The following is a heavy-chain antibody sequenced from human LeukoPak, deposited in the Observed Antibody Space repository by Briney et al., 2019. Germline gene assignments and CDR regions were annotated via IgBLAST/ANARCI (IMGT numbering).Heavy chain of an antibody. J-gene: IGHJ3*02. CDR3: ARDENDILTGYRQYAFDI. D-gene: IGHD3-9*01. V-gene: IGHV4-38-2*02. Sequence: SETLSLICSVSGYSISSGYHWGWIRQPPGQGLEWIGSIYHSGRTYYNPSLKSRVTISVDTSKNQFSLKLSSVTAADTAVYYCARDENDILTGYRQYAFDIWGQGTVVTVSS. CDR2: IYHSGRT. CDR1: GYSISSGYH.